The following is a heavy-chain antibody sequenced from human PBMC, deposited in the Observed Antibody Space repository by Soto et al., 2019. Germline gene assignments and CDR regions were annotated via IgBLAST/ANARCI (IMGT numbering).Heavy chain of an antibody. Sequence: EVQLLESGGGLVQPGGSLRLSCAASGFRLSDSAVSWVRQAPGKGLEWVSSLTVTGDSAFYADSVKGRFTISRDISKSTLYLQMNRLRAEDTAVYYCAKNGCSYPACYTYYYYVDVWGRGTTVTVSS. V-gene: IGHV3-23*01. J-gene: IGHJ6*03. CDR3: AKNGCSYPACYTYYYYVDV. D-gene: IGHD2-15*01. CDR1: GFRLSDSA. CDR2: LTVTGDSA.